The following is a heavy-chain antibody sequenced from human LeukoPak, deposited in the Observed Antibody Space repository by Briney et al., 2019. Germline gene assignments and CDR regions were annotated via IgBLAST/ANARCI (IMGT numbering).Heavy chain of an antibody. Sequence: GESLKISCAASGFAFSTYGMNWVRQAPGKGLEWVSYITSRSTIYYADSVKGRFTISRDNVKNSLYLEMNSLRDADTAVYYCARRVSGSYLDYWGQGILVTVSS. J-gene: IGHJ4*02. CDR1: GFAFSTYG. CDR2: ITSRSTI. CDR3: ARRVSGSYLDY. D-gene: IGHD3-10*01. V-gene: IGHV3-48*02.